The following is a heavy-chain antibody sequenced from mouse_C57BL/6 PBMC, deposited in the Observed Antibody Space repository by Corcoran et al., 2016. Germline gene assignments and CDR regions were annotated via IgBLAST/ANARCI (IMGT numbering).Heavy chain of an antibody. CDR3: ERLYYYGNLFDY. CDR2: INTYSGVP. J-gene: IGHJ2*01. D-gene: IGHD2-1*01. V-gene: IGHV9-3*01. Sequence: QIQLVQSGPELKKPGETVKISCKASGYTFTTYGMSWVKQAPGKGLKWMGWINTYSGVPTYADDFKGRFAFSLETSASTAYLQINNLKNEDTDTYFCERLYYYGNLFDYWRQGTTLTLSS. CDR1: GYTFTTYG.